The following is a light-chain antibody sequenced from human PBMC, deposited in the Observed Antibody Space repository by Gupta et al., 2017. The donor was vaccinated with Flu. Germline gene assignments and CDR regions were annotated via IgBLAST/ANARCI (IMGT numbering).Light chain of an antibody. Sequence: QSALTQPASVSGSPGQSITISCTGTSSDVGYYNYVPWYQQHPGQAPKLLIYGVTKRPSGVSNLFAASKSGDTASLTISGLQAEDEADYYCSSCISSSTLVFGGGTKLTVL. CDR3: SSCISSSTLV. J-gene: IGLJ2*01. CDR1: SSDVGYYNY. CDR2: GVT. V-gene: IGLV2-14*01.